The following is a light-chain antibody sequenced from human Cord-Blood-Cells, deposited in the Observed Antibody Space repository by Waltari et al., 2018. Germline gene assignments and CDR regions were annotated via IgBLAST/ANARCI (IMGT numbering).Light chain of an antibody. J-gene: IGKJ3*01. CDR3: QQYNSPFT. CDR1: QSISSW. Sequence: DIQMTQSPSTLSASVGDKVTITSRASQSISSWLAWYQQKPGKAPKLLIYDTSSLESGVPSRFSGSGSGTEFTLTISSLQPDDFATYYCQQYNSPFTFGPGTKVDIK. CDR2: DTS. V-gene: IGKV1-5*01.